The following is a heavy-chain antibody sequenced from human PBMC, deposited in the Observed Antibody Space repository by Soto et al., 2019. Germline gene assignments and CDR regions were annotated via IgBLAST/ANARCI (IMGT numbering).Heavy chain of an antibody. D-gene: IGHD2-2*01. CDR2: ISYDGSNK. CDR1: GFTFSSYA. Sequence: GGSLRLSCAASGFTFSSYAMHWVRQAPGKGLEWVAVISYDGSNKYYADSVKGRFTISRDNSKNTLYLQMNSLRAEDTAVYYCARDKTLGYKYCSSTSCYQGFDYWGQGTLVTVSS. V-gene: IGHV3-30-3*01. CDR3: ARDKTLGYKYCSSTSCYQGFDY. J-gene: IGHJ4*02.